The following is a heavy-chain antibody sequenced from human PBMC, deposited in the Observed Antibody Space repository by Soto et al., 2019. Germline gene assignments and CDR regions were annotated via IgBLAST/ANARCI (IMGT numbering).Heavy chain of an antibody. J-gene: IGHJ2*01. D-gene: IGHD3-10*01. CDR3: ASPHPMVRGEGYFDL. CDR2: ISAYNGNT. V-gene: IGHV1-18*01. Sequence: QVQLVQSGAEVKKPGASVKVSCKASGYTFTSYGISWVRQAPGQGLEWMGWISAYNGNTNYAQKLQGRVTMTTDTSTGTAYMELRSLRSDDTAVYYCASPHPMVRGEGYFDLWGRGTLVTVSS. CDR1: GYTFTSYG.